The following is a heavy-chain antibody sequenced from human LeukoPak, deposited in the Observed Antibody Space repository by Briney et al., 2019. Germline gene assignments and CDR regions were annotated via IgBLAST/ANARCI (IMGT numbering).Heavy chain of an antibody. CDR2: ISGSGGST. Sequence: PGGSLRLSCAASGFTLSSYAMSLVRQAPGKGLEWVSAISGSGGSTYYADSVKGRFTISRDNSKNTLYLQMNSLRAEDTAVYYCAKGRRGPPVVVVTATGGYFDYWGQGTLVIVSS. J-gene: IGHJ4*02. CDR3: AKGRRGPPVVVVTATGGYFDY. D-gene: IGHD2-21*02. CDR1: GFTLSSYA. V-gene: IGHV3-23*01.